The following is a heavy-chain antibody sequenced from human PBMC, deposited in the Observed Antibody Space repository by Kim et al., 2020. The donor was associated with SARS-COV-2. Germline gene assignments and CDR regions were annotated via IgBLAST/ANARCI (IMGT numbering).Heavy chain of an antibody. V-gene: IGHV3-30*02. J-gene: IGHJ4*02. Sequence: SVKGRFTISRDNSKNTLYLQMNSLRAEDTAVYYCAKDRSIAVAGIGDDYWGQGTLVTVSS. CDR3: AKDRSIAVAGIGDDY. D-gene: IGHD6-19*01.